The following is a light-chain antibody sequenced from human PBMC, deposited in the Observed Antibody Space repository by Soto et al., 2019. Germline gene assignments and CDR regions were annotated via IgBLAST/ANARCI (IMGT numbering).Light chain of an antibody. CDR1: QSVSSY. J-gene: IGKJ2*02. CDR3: LQDHDYQWT. Sequence: IVLTQSPATLSLSPGERATLSCRASQSVSSYLAWYQQKGGQAPRLLIYDASSRATGIPARFSGSGSGTDFTLTISSLEPEDFAVYYCLQDHDYQWTFGQGTKLEIK. V-gene: IGKV3-11*01. CDR2: DAS.